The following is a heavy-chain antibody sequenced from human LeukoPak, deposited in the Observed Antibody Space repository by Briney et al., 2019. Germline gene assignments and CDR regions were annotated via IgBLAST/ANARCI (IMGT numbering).Heavy chain of an antibody. J-gene: IGHJ4*02. CDR1: GYTFTSYA. Sequence: ASVKVSCKASGYTFTSYAISWVRQAPGQGLEWMGWISAYNGNTNYAQKLQGRVTMTTDTSTTTAYMELRSLRSDDTAVYYCARAYSDSSGYMGGYWGQGTLVTVSS. CDR3: ARAYSDSSGYMGGY. V-gene: IGHV1-18*01. CDR2: ISAYNGNT. D-gene: IGHD3-22*01.